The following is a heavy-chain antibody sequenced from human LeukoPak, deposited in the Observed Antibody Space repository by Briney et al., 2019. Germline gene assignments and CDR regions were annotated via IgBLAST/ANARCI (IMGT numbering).Heavy chain of an antibody. CDR2: IYHTGST. J-gene: IGHJ4*02. V-gene: IGHV4-30-2*01. Sequence: SQTLSLTCAVSGGSISSGGYSWGWIRHPPGKGLEWIGYIYHTGSTYYNPSLKSRVTISVDRSNNQFSLKLTSVTAADTAVYYCARGGGFRVFDYWGQGTLVTVSS. D-gene: IGHD3-10*01. CDR1: GGSISSGGYS. CDR3: ARGGGFRVFDY.